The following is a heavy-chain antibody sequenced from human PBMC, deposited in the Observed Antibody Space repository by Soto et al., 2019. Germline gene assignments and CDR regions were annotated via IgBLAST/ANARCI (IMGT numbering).Heavy chain of an antibody. V-gene: IGHV1-18*01. CDR2: ISAYNGNT. CDR3: ERDTTCTNGVCYTVLDV. Sequence: QVQLVQSGAEVKKPGASVKVSCKASGYTFTSYGISWVRQAPGQGLEWMGWISAYNGNTNYAQKRQGRVTMTTDTSTSTAYMELRSLRSDDTAVYYCERDTTCTNGVCYTVLDVWGQGTTVTVSS. CDR1: GYTFTSYG. D-gene: IGHD2-8*01. J-gene: IGHJ6*02.